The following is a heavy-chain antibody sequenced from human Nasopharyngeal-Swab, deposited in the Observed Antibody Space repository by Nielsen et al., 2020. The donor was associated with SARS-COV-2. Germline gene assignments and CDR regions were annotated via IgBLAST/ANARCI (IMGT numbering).Heavy chain of an antibody. D-gene: IGHD7-27*01. CDR1: GFTFSSYA. V-gene: IGHV3-23*01. CDR2: ISSSVDST. CDR3: AKQSANWGSYFDY. Sequence: GESLKISCAASGFTFSSYAMSWVRQAPGKGLEWVSGISSSVDSTYYADSVKGRFTISRDNSKNTLFLQMNSLRAEDTAVYYCAKQSANWGSYFDYWGQGTLVTVSS. J-gene: IGHJ4*02.